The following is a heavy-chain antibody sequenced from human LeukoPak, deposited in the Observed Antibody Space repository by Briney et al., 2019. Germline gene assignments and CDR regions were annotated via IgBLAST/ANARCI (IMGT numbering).Heavy chain of an antibody. J-gene: IGHJ6*03. V-gene: IGHV3-30*18. D-gene: IGHD5-12*01. CDR1: GFTFSSYG. Sequence: GGSLRLSCAASGFTFSSYGMHWVRQAPGKGLEWVAVISYDGSNKYYADSVKGRFTISRDNSKNTLYLQMNSLRAEDTAVYYCAKDSGYDWDYYYMDVWGKGTTVTVSS. CDR3: AKDSGYDWDYYYMDV. CDR2: ISYDGSNK.